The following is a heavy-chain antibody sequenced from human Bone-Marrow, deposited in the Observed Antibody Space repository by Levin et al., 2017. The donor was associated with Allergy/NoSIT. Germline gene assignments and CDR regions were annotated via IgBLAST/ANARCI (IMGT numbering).Heavy chain of an antibody. Sequence: KVSCKTSGFNFDNYWIGWVRQMPGKGLEWMGIIYPADFDTRYSPSFEGQVTISADTSITTAYLRLKSLEASDTALYYCARHPYFLGAGNKGFDFWGQGTLVTVSS. CDR3: ARHPYFLGAGNKGFDF. CDR2: IYPADFDT. D-gene: IGHD4/OR15-4a*01. CDR1: GFNFDNYW. V-gene: IGHV5-51*01. J-gene: IGHJ4*02.